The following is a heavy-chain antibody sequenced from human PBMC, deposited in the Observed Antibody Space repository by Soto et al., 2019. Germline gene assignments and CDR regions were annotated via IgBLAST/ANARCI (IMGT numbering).Heavy chain of an antibody. CDR3: ARFCLVSPHPTYYYYGMDV. J-gene: IGHJ6*02. CDR1: GGSFSGYY. Sequence: SETLSLTCAVYGGSFSGYYWSWIRQPPGKGLEWIGEINHSGSTNYNPSLKSRVTISIDMSKNQFSLKLSSVTAEDTAVYYCARFCLVSPHPTYYYYGMDVWGQGTTVTVSS. CDR2: INHSGST. D-gene: IGHD1-26*01. V-gene: IGHV4-34*01.